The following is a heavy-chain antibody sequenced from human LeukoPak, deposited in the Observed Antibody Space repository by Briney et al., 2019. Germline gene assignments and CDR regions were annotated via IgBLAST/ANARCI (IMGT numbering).Heavy chain of an antibody. CDR1: GFTFSSYG. V-gene: IGHV3-30*02. CDR2: IRYDGSNK. J-gene: IGHJ4*02. Sequence: GGSLRLSCAASGFTFSSYGMHWVRQAPGKGLEWVAFIRYDGSNKYYADSVKGRFTISRDNSKNTLYLQMNSLRAEDTAMYYCAKCRSPFWSGYYADYWGQGTLVTVSS. D-gene: IGHD3-3*01. CDR3: AKCRSPFWSGYYADY.